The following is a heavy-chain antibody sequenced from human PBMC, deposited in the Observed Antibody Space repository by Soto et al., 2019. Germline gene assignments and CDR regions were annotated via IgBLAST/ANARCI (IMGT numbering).Heavy chain of an antibody. D-gene: IGHD3-16*01. CDR3: ARGSTGGRGYDAFDI. V-gene: IGHV5-51*01. CDR2: IYPGDSDT. J-gene: IGHJ3*02. CDR1: GYSFTSYW. Sequence: GESLKISCKGSGYSFTSYWIGWVRQMPGKGLEWVGIIYPGDSDTRYSPSFQGKVTISADKSTSTAYLQWSSLKASDTAMYYCARGSTGGRGYDAFDIWGQGTMVTVSS.